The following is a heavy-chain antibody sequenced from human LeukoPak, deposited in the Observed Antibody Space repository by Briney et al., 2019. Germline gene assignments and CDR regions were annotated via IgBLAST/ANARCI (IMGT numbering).Heavy chain of an antibody. CDR1: GFSFRDYA. J-gene: IGHJ4*02. V-gene: IGHV3-23*01. D-gene: IGHD2-21*01. CDR2: ISASDGST. Sequence: PGGSLRLSCGASGFSFRDYAMSWLRQAPGKGLEWVSAISASDGSTYYADSVRGRFTISRDKSKNTLYLQMSSLRAEDTAVYYCAKSIVVVIATLYYFDYWGQGTLVTVSS. CDR3: AKSIVVVIATLYYFDY.